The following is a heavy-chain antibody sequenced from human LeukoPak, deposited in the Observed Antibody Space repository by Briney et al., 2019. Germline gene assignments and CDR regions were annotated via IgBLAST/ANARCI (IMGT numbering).Heavy chain of an antibody. V-gene: IGHV1-2*02. D-gene: IGHD3-16*01. CDR2: VNPNNGGT. Sequence: ASVKVSCKASGYTFTDYYTHWVRQAPGQGLEWMGWVNPNNGGTNYAQKFQGRVTMTTDTSTSTAYMELSSLTSDDTAVYYCARVPGGPARDLNYWGQGSLVTVSS. J-gene: IGHJ4*02. CDR3: ARVPGGPARDLNY. CDR1: GYTFTDYY.